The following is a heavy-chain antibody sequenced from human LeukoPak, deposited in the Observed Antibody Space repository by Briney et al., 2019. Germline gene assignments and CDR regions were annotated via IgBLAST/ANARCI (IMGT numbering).Heavy chain of an antibody. V-gene: IGHV3-21*06. CDR2: ISGSSSYI. Sequence: GGSLRLSCAASGFTFSSYSMNWVRQAPGKGLEWVSAISGSSSYIYYADSVKGRFTISRDDAKNSLYLRMNSLRVEDTAVYYCAAIAAAFPWGQGTLVTVSS. CDR1: GFTFSSYS. D-gene: IGHD6-13*01. CDR3: AAIAAAFP. J-gene: IGHJ5*02.